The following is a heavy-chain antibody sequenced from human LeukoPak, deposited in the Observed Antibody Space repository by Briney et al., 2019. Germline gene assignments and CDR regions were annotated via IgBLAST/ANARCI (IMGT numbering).Heavy chain of an antibody. V-gene: IGHV1-18*01. D-gene: IGHD2-2*01. CDR1: GYTFTSYG. CDR2: ISAYNGNT. J-gene: IGHJ4*02. CDR3: ARDPSRYCSSTSCYVY. Sequence: ASVKVSCKASGYTFTSYGISWVRQAPGQGLEWVGWISAYNGNTNYAQKLQGRVTMTTDTSTSTAYMELRSLRSDDTAVYYCARDPSRYCSSTSCYVYWGQGTLVTVSS.